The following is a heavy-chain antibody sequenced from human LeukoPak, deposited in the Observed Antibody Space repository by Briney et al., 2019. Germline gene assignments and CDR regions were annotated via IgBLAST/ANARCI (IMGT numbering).Heavy chain of an antibody. Sequence: PGGSLRLSCVASGFTFSNYAMSWVRQAPGKGLEWVSVISGSGDTTYSADSVKGRFTISRDNSKNTLYYQSDSLTAEDTAVYYCAKDRASATYEYFQYWGQGTQVTVSS. CDR1: GFTFSNYA. CDR3: AKDRASATYEYFQY. D-gene: IGHD3-10*01. V-gene: IGHV3-23*01. J-gene: IGHJ1*01. CDR2: ISGSGDTT.